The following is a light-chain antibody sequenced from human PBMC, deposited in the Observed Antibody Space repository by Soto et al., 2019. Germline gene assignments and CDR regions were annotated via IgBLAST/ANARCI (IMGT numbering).Light chain of an antibody. CDR3: QQYRSL. Sequence: EVVLTQSPGTLSLSPGERATLSCRASQSVSSSYLAWYQQKPGQAPRLLIYGASSRATGIPDRFSGSGSGTDFTLTISRLEPEDFAVYYCQQYRSLFGPGTKVDIK. V-gene: IGKV3-20*01. CDR2: GAS. CDR1: QSVSSSY. J-gene: IGKJ3*01.